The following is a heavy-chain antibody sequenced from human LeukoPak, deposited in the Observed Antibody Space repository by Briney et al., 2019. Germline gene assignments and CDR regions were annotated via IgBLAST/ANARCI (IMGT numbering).Heavy chain of an antibody. J-gene: IGHJ5*02. CDR2: ISSNGGST. CDR1: GFTFSSYA. CDR3: ARGVYCGGDCFDP. D-gene: IGHD2-21*01. Sequence: QTGGSLRLSCAASGFTFSSYAMHWVRQAPGKGLEHVSAISSNGGSTYYANSVKGRFTISRDNSKNTLYLQMGSLRAEDMAVYYCARGVYCGGDCFDPWGQGTLVTVSS. V-gene: IGHV3-64*01.